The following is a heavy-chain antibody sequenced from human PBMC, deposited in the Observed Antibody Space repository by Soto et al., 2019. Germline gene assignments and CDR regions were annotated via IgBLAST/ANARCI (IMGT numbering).Heavy chain of an antibody. Sequence: ASVKVSCKASGYTFTSYGISWVRHAPGQGLEWMGWISAYNGNTNYAQKLQGRVTMTTDTSTSTAYMELRSLRSDDTAVYYCARDQDGITMVRGVVDICGQGTTVTVSS. J-gene: IGHJ3*02. V-gene: IGHV1-18*01. D-gene: IGHD3-10*01. CDR1: GYTFTSYG. CDR3: ARDQDGITMVRGVVDI. CDR2: ISAYNGNT.